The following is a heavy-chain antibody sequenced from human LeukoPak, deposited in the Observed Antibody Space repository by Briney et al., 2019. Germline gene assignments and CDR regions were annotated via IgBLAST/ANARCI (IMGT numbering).Heavy chain of an antibody. Sequence: PSQTLSLTXTVSGGSIRSGDHYWRWIRQPPGKGLDWIGYIYYSGSTYSNPSLKSRVTISVDTSKNQFSLKLSSVTAADTAVYYCARVVVVVPAAVLRTRFDPWGQGTLVTVSS. CDR2: IYYSGST. V-gene: IGHV4-30-4*01. J-gene: IGHJ5*02. CDR1: GGSIRSGDHY. D-gene: IGHD2-2*01. CDR3: ARVVVVVPAAVLRTRFDP.